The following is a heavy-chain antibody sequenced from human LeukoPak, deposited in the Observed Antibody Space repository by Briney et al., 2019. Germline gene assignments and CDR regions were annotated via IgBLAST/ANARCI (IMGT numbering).Heavy chain of an antibody. Sequence: PGGSVRLSCAASGFTFSNYWMTWVRQAPGKGLEWVANIKQDGSEKYYLDSVKGRFTISRDNAKNSLYLQMNSLRAEDTAMYYCASPEWLPDSIDIWGQGTMVTVSS. V-gene: IGHV3-7*01. CDR1: GFTFSNYW. CDR3: ASPEWLPDSIDI. CDR2: IKQDGSEK. J-gene: IGHJ3*02. D-gene: IGHD3-3*01.